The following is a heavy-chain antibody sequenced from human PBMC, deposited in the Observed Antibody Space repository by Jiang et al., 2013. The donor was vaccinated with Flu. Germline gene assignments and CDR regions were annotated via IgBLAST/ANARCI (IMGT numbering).Heavy chain of an antibody. CDR3: YWYCSSTSCRGFYYGMDI. V-gene: IGHV4-39*01. CDR1: GGSISSSSYY. CDR2: IYYSGST. Sequence: GPGLVKPSETLSLTCTVSGGSISSSSYYWGWIRQPPGKGLEWIGSIYYSGSTYYNPSLKSRVTISVDTSKNQFSLKLSSVTAADTAVYYCYWYCSSTSCRGFYYGMDIWGQGTTVTVSS. J-gene: IGHJ6*02. D-gene: IGHD2-2*01.